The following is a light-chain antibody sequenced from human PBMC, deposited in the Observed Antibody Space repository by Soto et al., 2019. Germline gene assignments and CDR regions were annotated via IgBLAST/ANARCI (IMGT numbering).Light chain of an antibody. CDR2: EGS. CDR1: SSDVGSYNL. CDR3: CSYAGSSTSVV. Sequence: QSVLTQPASVSGSPGHSITISCTGTSSDVGSYNLVSWYQQHPGKAPKLMIYEGSKRPSGVSNRFSGSKSGNTASLTISGLQAEDEADYYCCSYAGSSTSVVFGGGTKVTVL. J-gene: IGLJ3*02. V-gene: IGLV2-23*01.